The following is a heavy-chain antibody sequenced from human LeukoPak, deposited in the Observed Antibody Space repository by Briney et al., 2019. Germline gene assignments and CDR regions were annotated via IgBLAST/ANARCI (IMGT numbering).Heavy chain of an antibody. CDR1: GFTFNNYA. CDR3: AKSSHYSGYDWGYDY. CDR2: ITGSGGNT. J-gene: IGHJ4*02. V-gene: IGHV3-23*01. D-gene: IGHD5-12*01. Sequence: PGGSLRLSCAASGFTFNNYAMTWVRQAPGKGLEWVSRITGSGGNTYYTDSVKGRFTISRDNSKNTLYLQMNSLRAEDTAVYYCAKSSHYSGYDWGYDYWGQGTLVTVSS.